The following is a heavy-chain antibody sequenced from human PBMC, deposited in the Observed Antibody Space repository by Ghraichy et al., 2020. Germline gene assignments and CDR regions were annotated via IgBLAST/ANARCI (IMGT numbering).Heavy chain of an antibody. J-gene: IGHJ5*02. CDR3: ARDNRFLEWRNWFDP. CDR1: GYTFTGYY. CDR2: INPNSGGT. Sequence: ASVKVSCKASGYTFTGYYMHWVRQAPGQGLEWMGWINPNSGGTNYAQKFQGRVTMTRDTSISTAYMELSRLRSDDTAVYYCARDNRFLEWRNWFDPWGQGTLVTVSS. D-gene: IGHD3-3*01. V-gene: IGHV1-2*02.